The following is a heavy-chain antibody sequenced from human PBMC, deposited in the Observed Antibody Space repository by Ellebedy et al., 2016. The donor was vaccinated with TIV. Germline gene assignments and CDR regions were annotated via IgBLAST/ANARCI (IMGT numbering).Heavy chain of an antibody. CDR3: AKARSGDYVIFGLDV. CDR1: GFTFNSYV. Sequence: PGGSLRLSCVASGFTFNSYVMSWVRQAPGKGLEWVSAISASGHRTFYADSVKGRFTISRDNSKNTLLLQMYSLRVDDTAVYYCAKARSGDYVIFGLDVWGQGTTVPVSS. D-gene: IGHD4-17*01. J-gene: IGHJ6*02. V-gene: IGHV3-23*01. CDR2: ISASGHRT.